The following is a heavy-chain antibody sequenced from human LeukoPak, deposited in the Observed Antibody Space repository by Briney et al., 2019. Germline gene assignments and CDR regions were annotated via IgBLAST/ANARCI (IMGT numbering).Heavy chain of an antibody. CDR3: AGDYGDLLTGIRFDT. Sequence: NPSETLSLTCTVSGGSITSYYWSWIRQPPGKGLEWIGYIYYSGSTYYNPSLKSRVTISIQTSKNQFSLKLTSVTAADTAVYYCAGDYGDLLTGIRFDTWGQGTLVTVSS. V-gene: IGHV4-30-4*01. D-gene: IGHD4-17*01. J-gene: IGHJ5*02. CDR2: IYYSGST. CDR1: GGSITSYY.